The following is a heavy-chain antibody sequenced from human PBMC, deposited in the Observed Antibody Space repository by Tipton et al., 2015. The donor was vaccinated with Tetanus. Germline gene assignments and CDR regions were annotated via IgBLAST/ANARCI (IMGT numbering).Heavy chain of an antibody. CDR1: GCTLTYRY. Sequence: QLVQSGAEVKKTGSSVKISCKASGCTLTYRYLHWVRQAPGQALEWMGWITPFNNNTNYAQKFQDRASFSSDRSMSTAYMEASRLRSADTAMYYCATREDTALVIAESDAPDIWGQGTMVTVSS. CDR3: ATREDTALVIAESDAPDI. V-gene: IGHV1-45*02. D-gene: IGHD5-18*01. J-gene: IGHJ3*02. CDR2: ITPFNNNT.